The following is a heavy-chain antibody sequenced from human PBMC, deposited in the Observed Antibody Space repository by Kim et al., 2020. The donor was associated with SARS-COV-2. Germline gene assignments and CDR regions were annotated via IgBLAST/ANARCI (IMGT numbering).Heavy chain of an antibody. CDR1: GFTLGDYY. V-gene: IGHV3-11*05. CDR3: ARESRDSKYMSGMDV. Sequence: GGSLRLSCAASGFTLGDYYMSWIRQAPGKGLEWLSYISISSPYTNYADSLKGRFTISRDNAKNSVFLDMYSLTVEDTAVYYCARESRDSKYMSGMDVWGQGTTVTVSS. D-gene: IGHD4-4*01. J-gene: IGHJ6*02. CDR2: ISISSPYT.